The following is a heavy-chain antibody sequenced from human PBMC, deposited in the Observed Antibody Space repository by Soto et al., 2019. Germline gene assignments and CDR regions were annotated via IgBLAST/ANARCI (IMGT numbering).Heavy chain of an antibody. CDR3: ARHGSSGYGADGMDV. D-gene: IGHD5-12*01. CDR1: GGSISSSSYY. Sequence: QLQLQESGPGLVKPSETLSLTCTVSGGSISSSSYYWGWIRQPPGKGLEWIGSIYYSGSTYYNPSLKSRVSISVDTSKNQFSLKLSSVTAADTAVYYCARHGSSGYGADGMDVWGQGTTVTVSS. J-gene: IGHJ6*02. V-gene: IGHV4-39*01. CDR2: IYYSGST.